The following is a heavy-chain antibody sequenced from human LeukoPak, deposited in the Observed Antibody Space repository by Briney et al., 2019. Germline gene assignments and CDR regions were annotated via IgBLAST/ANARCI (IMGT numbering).Heavy chain of an antibody. V-gene: IGHV3-11*05. J-gene: IGHJ4*02. Sequence: GGSLRLSCAASGFIFSDYYMSWIRQAPGKGLEWVSYISGSSTSTNYADSVKGRFTISRDNAKNSLYLQMNSLRAEDTAVYYCARGQAGATPYWGQGTQVTVSS. CDR3: ARGQAGATPY. CDR2: ISGSSTST. CDR1: GFIFSDYY. D-gene: IGHD1-26*01.